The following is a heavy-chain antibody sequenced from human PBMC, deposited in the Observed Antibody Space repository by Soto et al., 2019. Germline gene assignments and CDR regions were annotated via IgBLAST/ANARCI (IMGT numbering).Heavy chain of an antibody. CDR1: GGSFSGYY. D-gene: IGHD7-27*01. V-gene: IGHV4-34*01. CDR3: ATPNPSNWVFDY. J-gene: IGHJ4*02. Sequence: SETLSLTCAVYGGSFSGYYWSWIRQPPGKGLEWIGEINHSGSTNYNPSLKSRVTISVDTSKNQFYLKLSSVTAADTAVYYCATPNPSNWVFDYWGQGTLVTVSS. CDR2: INHSGST.